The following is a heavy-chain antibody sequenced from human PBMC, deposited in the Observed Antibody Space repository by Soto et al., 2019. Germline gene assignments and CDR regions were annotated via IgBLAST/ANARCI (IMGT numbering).Heavy chain of an antibody. D-gene: IGHD1-1*01. CDR2: ISYDGNNK. Sequence: PGGSPRLSCAASGFTFSRFSMHWVRQAPGKGLAWVAVISYDGNNKHFAESVKGRFSISRDDSKNTVYLEMNNLRGDDSAVYYCARYHGMLISYYSYGRDGWGQGTKVTVAS. V-gene: IGHV3-30-3*01. J-gene: IGHJ6*02. CDR3: ARYHGMLISYYSYGRDG. CDR1: GFTFSRFS.